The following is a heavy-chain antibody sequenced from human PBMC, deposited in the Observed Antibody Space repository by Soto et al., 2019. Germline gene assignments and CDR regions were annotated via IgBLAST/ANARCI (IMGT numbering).Heavy chain of an antibody. J-gene: IGHJ5*02. CDR3: TTAGGVSAYPFCCS. CDR2: LKSRRDGGTP. V-gene: IGHV3-15*01. Sequence: GKGLEWIGRLKSRRDGGTPDYAAPVKGRLSISKDESKNTLYLQMNSLKTEDTAVFHCTTAGGVSAYPFCCSWGQGLLVSASS. D-gene: IGHD2-8*02.